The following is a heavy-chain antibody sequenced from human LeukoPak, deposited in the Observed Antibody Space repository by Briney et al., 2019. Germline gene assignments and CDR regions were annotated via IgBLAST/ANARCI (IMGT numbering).Heavy chain of an antibody. J-gene: IGHJ4*02. V-gene: IGHV3-74*03. CDR2: IYSDGRSL. CDR1: GFNFTGYW. Sequence: GGSLRLSCAGSGFNFTGYWMHWVRQAPGKGLVWISRIYSDGRSLTYADSVKGRFTISRDNAKNMLYLQMISRRAEDTAVYYCARGRGLGELAVASFDSWGQGTLVTVSS. CDR3: ARGRGLGELAVASFDS. D-gene: IGHD1-7*01.